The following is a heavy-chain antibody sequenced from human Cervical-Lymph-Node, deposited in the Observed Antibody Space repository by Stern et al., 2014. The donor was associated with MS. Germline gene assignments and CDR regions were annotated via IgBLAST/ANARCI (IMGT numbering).Heavy chain of an antibody. D-gene: IGHD1-1*01. CDR2: IAYDGSNK. V-gene: IGHV3-30*04. Sequence: VQLVESGGGVVQPGGSLRLSCAASGFTFSSFAMHWVRQAPGKGLEWVAVIAYDGSNKFYADSVKGRFTISRDNSKNTLYLQMNSLRVEDTAVYYCARDWDARYTFDYWGQGTLVTVSS. J-gene: IGHJ4*02. CDR3: ARDWDARYTFDY. CDR1: GFTFSSFA.